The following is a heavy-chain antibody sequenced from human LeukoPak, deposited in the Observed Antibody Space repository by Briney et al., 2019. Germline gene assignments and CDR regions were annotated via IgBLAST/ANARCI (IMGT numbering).Heavy chain of an antibody. D-gene: IGHD1-7*01. CDR1: GYTFTGYY. CDR2: INPHSGGT. CDR3: ARVFRLELEETETFDY. Sequence: ASVKVSCKASGYTFTGYYMHWVRQAPGQGLEWMGWINPHSGGTNYAQKFQGRVTMTRDTSTSTAYMELSRLRSDDTAMYYCARVFRLELEETETFDYWGQGTLVTVSS. J-gene: IGHJ4*02. V-gene: IGHV1-2*02.